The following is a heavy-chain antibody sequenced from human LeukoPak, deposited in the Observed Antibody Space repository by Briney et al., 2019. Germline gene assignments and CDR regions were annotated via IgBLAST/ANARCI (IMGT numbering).Heavy chain of an antibody. CDR3: ARVSWFPGTSYYYMDV. Sequence: PSETLSLTCTVSGGSISSYYWSWIRQPPGKGLECIGYIYYSGTTNYNPSLKSRVTISLDTSKNQFSLKLTSVTAADTAVYYCARVSWFPGTSYYYMDVWGKGTTVTVSS. CDR2: IYYSGTT. J-gene: IGHJ6*03. CDR1: GGSISSYY. D-gene: IGHD1-1*01. V-gene: IGHV4-59*01.